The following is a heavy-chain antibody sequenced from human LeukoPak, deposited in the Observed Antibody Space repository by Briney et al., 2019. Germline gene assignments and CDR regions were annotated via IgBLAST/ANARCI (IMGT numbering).Heavy chain of an antibody. V-gene: IGHV3-21*01. J-gene: IGHJ4*02. CDR1: GFTFSSYS. CDR3: ARHVVAVGFDY. D-gene: IGHD3-22*01. CDR2: ITSSSSYI. Sequence: GGSLRLSCAASGFTFSSYSMNWVRQAPGKGLEWVSSITSSSSYIYYADSVKGRFTISRDNAKNSLHLQMNSLRAEDTAVYYCARHVVAVGFDYWGQGPLVTVPS.